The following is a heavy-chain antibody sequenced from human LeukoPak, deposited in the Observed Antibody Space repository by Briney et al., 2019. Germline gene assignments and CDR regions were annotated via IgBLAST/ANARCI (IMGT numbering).Heavy chain of an antibody. Sequence: GGSLRLSCAASGFTFDDYAMHWVRQTPGKGLEWVSGISWNSGSIGYADSVKGRFTISRDNSKNTLYLQMNSLRAEDTAVYYCARGGSYLSAFDIWGQGTMVTVSS. J-gene: IGHJ3*02. D-gene: IGHD1-26*01. V-gene: IGHV3-9*01. CDR2: ISWNSGSI. CDR1: GFTFDDYA. CDR3: ARGGSYLSAFDI.